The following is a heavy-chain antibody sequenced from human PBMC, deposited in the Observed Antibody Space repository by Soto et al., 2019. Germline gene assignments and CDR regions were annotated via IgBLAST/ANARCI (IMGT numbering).Heavy chain of an antibody. CDR3: ARGVGSSPPQY. J-gene: IGHJ4*02. Sequence: LTCTSSGGSVSVYYWSWIRQSTGQGLEWIGYIYASGSPYYNPSLRSRVTISADTSKNQISLKLTSPTAADTAVYYCARGVGSSPPQYWGRGTLVTVS. CDR2: IYASGSP. D-gene: IGHD1-26*01. CDR1: GGSVSVYY. V-gene: IGHV4-59*02.